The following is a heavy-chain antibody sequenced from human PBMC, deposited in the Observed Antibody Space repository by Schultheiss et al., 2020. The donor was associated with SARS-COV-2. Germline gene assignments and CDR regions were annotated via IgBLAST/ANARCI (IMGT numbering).Heavy chain of an antibody. CDR1: GGSISSGGYY. V-gene: IGHV4-31*03. J-gene: IGHJ3*02. Sequence: LRLSCTVSGGSISSGGYYWSWIRQHPGKGLEWIGYIYYSGSTYYNPSLKSRVTISVDTSKNQFSLKLSSVTAADTAVYYCASILTTVTDDAFDIWGQGTMVTVSS. CDR3: ASILTTVTDDAFDI. D-gene: IGHD4-17*01. CDR2: IYYSGST.